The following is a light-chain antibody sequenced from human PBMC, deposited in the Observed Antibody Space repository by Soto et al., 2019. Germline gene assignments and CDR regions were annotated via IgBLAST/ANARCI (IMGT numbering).Light chain of an antibody. CDR2: DTS. V-gene: IGLV7-46*01. CDR3: LLSYSGAWV. CDR1: TGAVTSGHY. Sequence: QAVVTQEPSLTVSPGGTVTLTCGASTGAVTSGHYPYWFQQKPGQAPRTMIYDTSNKHSWTPDRFSGSLRGGKAALTLSGAQPEDEADYYCLLSYSGAWVFGGGTKVTVL. J-gene: IGLJ3*02.